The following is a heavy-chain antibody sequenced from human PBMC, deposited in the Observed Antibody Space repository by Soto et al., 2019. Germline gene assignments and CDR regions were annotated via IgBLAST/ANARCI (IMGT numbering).Heavy chain of an antibody. CDR1: GFTFSSSS. D-gene: IGHD2-15*01. Sequence: GGSLRLSCAASGFTFSSSSMNWVRQAPGKGLERVSSISSGSGFIYYADSVKGRFTISRDNAKNSLYLQMNSLRAEDTALYYCASFRAATGYHNGLDVWGQGTMVTVSS. V-gene: IGHV3-21*01. CDR3: ASFRAATGYHNGLDV. J-gene: IGHJ6*02. CDR2: ISSGSGFI.